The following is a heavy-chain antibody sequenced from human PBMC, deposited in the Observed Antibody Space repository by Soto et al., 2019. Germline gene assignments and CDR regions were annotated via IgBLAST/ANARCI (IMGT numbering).Heavy chain of an antibody. J-gene: IGHJ4*02. V-gene: IGHV2-5*01. CDR1: GFSLSTSGLG. CDR2: IYWNDDK. CDR3: AHRPSGWYLFDY. D-gene: IGHD6-19*01. Sequence: QITLKESGPTLVRPTQTLTLTCTFSGFSLSTSGLGGGGIRQPPGKALEWLALIYWNDDKRYSPSLKARLTITKDTYQNQVVLTMTNMDPVDTATYYCAHRPSGWYLFDYWGQGTLVTVSS.